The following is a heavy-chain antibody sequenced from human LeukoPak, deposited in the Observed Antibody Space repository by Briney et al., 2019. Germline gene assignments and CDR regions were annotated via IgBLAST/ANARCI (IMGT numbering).Heavy chain of an antibody. V-gene: IGHV4-59*01. CDR3: ARQGLDFWSGLNWFDP. Sequence: SETLSLTCTVSGGSISSYYWSWIRQPPGKGLEWIGCIYYSGSTNYNPSLKSRVTISVDTSKNQFSLKLSSVTAADTAVYYCARQGLDFWSGLNWFDPWGQGTLVTVSS. CDR2: IYYSGST. J-gene: IGHJ5*02. D-gene: IGHD3-3*01. CDR1: GGSISSYY.